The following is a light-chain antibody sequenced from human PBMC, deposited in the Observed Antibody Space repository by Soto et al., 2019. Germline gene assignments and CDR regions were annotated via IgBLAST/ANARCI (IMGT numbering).Light chain of an antibody. J-gene: IGKJ1*01. CDR2: DAS. Sequence: EVVLTQSPGTLSLPPGERATLSCRASQSISSYLAWYQQKPGQAPRLLIYDASSRATGIPARFSGSGSGTDFTLTISSLEPEDFAVYYCQQLTDWPPQWTFGQGTNVDIK. CDR1: QSISSY. CDR3: QQLTDWPPQWT. V-gene: IGKV3-11*01.